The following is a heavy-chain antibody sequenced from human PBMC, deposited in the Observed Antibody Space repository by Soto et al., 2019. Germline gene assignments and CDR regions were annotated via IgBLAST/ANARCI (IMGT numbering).Heavy chain of an antibody. CDR1: GFTFSDYY. Sequence: QVQLVESGGGLVQPGGSLRLSCAASGFTFSDYYMSWIRQAPGKGLEWVSYISSSGSTIYYADSVKGRFTISRDNAKNSLYLQMNSLRAEDTAVYYCARAGITIFGVVIRDYYYGMDVWGQGTTVTVSS. CDR3: ARAGITIFGVVIRDYYYGMDV. D-gene: IGHD3-3*01. J-gene: IGHJ6*02. CDR2: ISSSGSTI. V-gene: IGHV3-11*01.